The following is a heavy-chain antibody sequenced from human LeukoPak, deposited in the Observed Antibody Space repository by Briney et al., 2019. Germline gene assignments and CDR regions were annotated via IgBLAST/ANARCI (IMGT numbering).Heavy chain of an antibody. CDR2: IYYSGST. V-gene: IGHV4-39*07. CDR3: ARGSLGGRTGPPRGGYSFDY. Sequence: SETLSLTCTVSGGSISSSSYYWGWIRQPPGKGLEWIGSIYYSGSTYYNPSLKSRVTISVDTSKNQFSLKLSSVTAADTAVYYCARGSLGGRTGPPRGGYSFDYWGQGTLVTVSS. J-gene: IGHJ4*02. D-gene: IGHD3-10*01. CDR1: GGSISSSSYY.